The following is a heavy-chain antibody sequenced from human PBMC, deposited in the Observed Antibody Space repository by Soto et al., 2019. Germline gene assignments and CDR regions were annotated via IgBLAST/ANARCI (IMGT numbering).Heavy chain of an antibody. Sequence: EVQLLESGGGLVQPGGSLRLSCAASGFTFSSYAMNWVRQVPGKGLEWVSVITKSGGATYYADSVKGRFTISRDNSRSTLYLQMNSLKAEDTAVYYCAKRLEYCSGGSCYQFDYWCQGTMVTVSS. CDR1: GFTFSSYA. CDR3: AKRLEYCSGGSCYQFDY. J-gene: IGHJ4*02. CDR2: ITKSGGAT. D-gene: IGHD2-15*01. V-gene: IGHV3-23*01.